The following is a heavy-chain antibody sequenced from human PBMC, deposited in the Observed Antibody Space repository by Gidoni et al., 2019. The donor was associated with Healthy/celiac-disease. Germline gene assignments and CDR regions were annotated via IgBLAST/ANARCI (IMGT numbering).Heavy chain of an antibody. CDR1: GFTFGDYA. V-gene: IGHV3-49*03. Sequence: EVQMVESGGGLVQPGRALRLSCTASGFTFGDYAMSWFRQAPGKGLEWVGFIRSKAYGGTTEYAASVKGRFTISRDDSKSIAYLQMYSLNTEDTAVYYCTREPGDIVVVPAAGDWFDPWGQGTLVTVSS. CDR3: TREPGDIVVVPAAGDWFDP. D-gene: IGHD2-2*01. J-gene: IGHJ5*02. CDR2: IRSKAYGGTT.